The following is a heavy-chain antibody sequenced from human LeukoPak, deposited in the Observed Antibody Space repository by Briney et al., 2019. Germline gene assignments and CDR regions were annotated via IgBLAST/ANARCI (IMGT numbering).Heavy chain of an antibody. V-gene: IGHV1-18*01. Sequence: GASVKVSCKASGYTFTSYGISWVRQAPGQGLEWMGWISAYNGNTNYAQKLQGRVTMTTDTSTSTAYMELRSLRSDDTAVYYCARVPGVVLRFRRGAFDIWGQGTMVTVSS. CDR1: GYTFTSYG. CDR3: ARVPGVVLRFRRGAFDI. J-gene: IGHJ3*02. CDR2: ISAYNGNT. D-gene: IGHD2-8*01.